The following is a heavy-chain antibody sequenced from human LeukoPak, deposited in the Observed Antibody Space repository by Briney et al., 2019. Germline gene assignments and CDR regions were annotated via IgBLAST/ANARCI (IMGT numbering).Heavy chain of an antibody. Sequence: GGSLRLSCAASGFTFSSYDMHWVRQATGKGLEWVSGIGTGGDTHYPDSVKGRFTISRQNAKNSFDLQMNTLRAGDTAVYYCARAARYYSSSGAHAFDIWGQGTMVTVS. J-gene: IGHJ3*02. CDR1: GFTFSSYD. D-gene: IGHD3-22*01. V-gene: IGHV3-13*01. CDR3: ARAARYYSSSGAHAFDI. CDR2: IGTGGDT.